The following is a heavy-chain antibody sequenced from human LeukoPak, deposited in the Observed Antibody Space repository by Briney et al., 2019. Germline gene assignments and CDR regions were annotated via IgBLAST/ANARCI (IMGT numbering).Heavy chain of an antibody. CDR3: VRDYWWNYDY. CDR2: ISKDGSDK. V-gene: IGHV3-30-3*01. J-gene: IGHJ4*02. D-gene: IGHD1-7*01. Sequence: PGGSLRLSCAASGFTFSDYAMHWVRQAPGKGLEWVAVISKDGSDKYYPGSVRGRFTISRDNSKNTIYLQMDSLRAEDTAIYYCVRDYWWNYDYWGQGTLVTVSS. CDR1: GFTFSDYA.